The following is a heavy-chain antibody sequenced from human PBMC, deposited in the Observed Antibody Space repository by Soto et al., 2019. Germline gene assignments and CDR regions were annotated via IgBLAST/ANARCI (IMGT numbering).Heavy chain of an antibody. V-gene: IGHV6-1*01. Sequence: SQTLSLTCAISGDSVSSNSAAWNRIRQSPSRGLEWLGRSYYRSKWYNDYAVSVKSRITINPDTSKNQFSLQMNSVTPEDTAVYYCARAKWAEAGGINRFDPWGKGTL. D-gene: IGHD6-13*01. CDR3: ARAKWAEAGGINRFDP. CDR2: SYYRSKWYN. CDR1: GDSVSSNSAA. J-gene: IGHJ5*02.